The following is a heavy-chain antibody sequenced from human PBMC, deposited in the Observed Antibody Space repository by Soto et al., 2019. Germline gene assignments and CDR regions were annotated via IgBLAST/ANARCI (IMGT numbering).Heavy chain of an antibody. CDR2: ISGSGGST. V-gene: IGHV3-23*01. CDR3: AKDSERFLEWLSTNWFDP. CDR1: GFTFSSYA. D-gene: IGHD3-3*01. J-gene: IGHJ5*02. Sequence: GGSLRLSCAASGFTFSSYAMSWVRQAPGKGLEWVSAISGSGGSTYYADSVKGRFTISRDNSKNTLYLQMNSLRAEDTAVYYCAKDSERFLEWLSTNWFDPWGQGTLVTVSS.